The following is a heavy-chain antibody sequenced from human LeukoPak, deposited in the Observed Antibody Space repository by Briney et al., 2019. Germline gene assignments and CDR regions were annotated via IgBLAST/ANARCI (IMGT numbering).Heavy chain of an antibody. J-gene: IGHJ6*02. V-gene: IGHV4-34*01. CDR1: GGSFSGYY. Sequence: SETLSLTCAVYGGSFSGYYWSWIRQPPGKGLEWIGEINHSGSTNYNPSLKSRVTISVDTSKNQFSLKLSSVTAADTAVYYCARGQIPTGLLWFGELMGSWKMGMDVWGQGTTVTVSS. D-gene: IGHD3-10*01. CDR3: ARGQIPTGLLWFGELMGSWKMGMDV. CDR2: INHSGST.